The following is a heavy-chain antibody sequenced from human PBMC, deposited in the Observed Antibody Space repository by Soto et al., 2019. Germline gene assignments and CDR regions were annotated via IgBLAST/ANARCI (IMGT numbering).Heavy chain of an antibody. D-gene: IGHD3-10*01. Sequence: GGSLRLSCAASGFIFSSYWMSWVRQAPGKGLEWVANINQDGSEKYYVDSVKGRFTISRDNAKNSLYLQMNSLRAEDTAVYYCVRGLGCRGPKDYYNYNGVWSKGTTDTVSS. CDR3: VRGLGCRGPKDYYNYNGV. V-gene: IGHV3-7*01. CDR1: GFIFSSYW. J-gene: IGHJ6*04. CDR2: INQDGSEK.